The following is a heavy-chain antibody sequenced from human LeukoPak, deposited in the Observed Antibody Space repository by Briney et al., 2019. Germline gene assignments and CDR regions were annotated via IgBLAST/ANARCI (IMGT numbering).Heavy chain of an antibody. Sequence: GGSLRLSCAASGFTFSTYGMSWVRQAPGKGLEWVSATSTSGDSTYYADSVEGRFTISRDDSKNTLYLQMNSLRAEDTAVYYCAKRSDYGGNWNYLDYWGQGTLVTVSS. V-gene: IGHV3-23*01. D-gene: IGHD4-23*01. CDR3: AKRSDYGGNWNYLDY. CDR1: GFTFSTYG. CDR2: TSTSGDST. J-gene: IGHJ4*02.